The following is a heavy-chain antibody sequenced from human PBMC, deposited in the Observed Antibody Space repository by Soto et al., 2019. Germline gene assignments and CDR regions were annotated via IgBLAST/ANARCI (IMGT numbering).Heavy chain of an antibody. CDR1: GFTFSSYW. Sequence: LESGGGFVQPGGSLRLSCAASGFTFSSYWMSWVRQAPGKGLEWVANIKQDGSEKYYVDSVKGRFTISRDNAKNSLYLQMNSLRAEDTAVYYCARDRSRSADYYYGMDVWGQGTTVTVSS. CDR2: IKQDGSEK. D-gene: IGHD6-6*01. CDR3: ARDRSRSADYYYGMDV. V-gene: IGHV3-7*01. J-gene: IGHJ6*02.